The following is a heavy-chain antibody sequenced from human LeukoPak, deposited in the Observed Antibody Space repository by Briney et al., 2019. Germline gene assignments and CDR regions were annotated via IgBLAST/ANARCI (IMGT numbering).Heavy chain of an antibody. CDR3: ARHPIPSAGYYMDV. CDR1: GGSLSTYI. Sequence: SETLSLTCTVSGGSLSTYIWSWIRQSAGKGLEWIRRISESGSTRYNPSLKSRLTISVDTSKNQFSLTLESVAPSDTALYYCARHPIPSAGYYMDVWGRGTTVTVSS. D-gene: IGHD2-21*01. V-gene: IGHV4-4*07. J-gene: IGHJ6*03. CDR2: ISESGST.